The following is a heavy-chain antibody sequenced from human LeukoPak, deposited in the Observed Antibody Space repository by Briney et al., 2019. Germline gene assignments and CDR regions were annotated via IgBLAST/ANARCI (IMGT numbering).Heavy chain of an antibody. CDR2: IIPIFGTA. D-gene: IGHD3-22*01. J-gene: IGHJ3*02. Sequence: AAVKVSCKASGGTFSSYAISWVRQAPGQGLEWMGGIIPIFGTANYAQKFQGRGTITADKSTSTAYMELSSLRSEDTAVYYCARSSDDSSGYSHIWGQGTMVTVSS. V-gene: IGHV1-69*06. CDR1: GGTFSSYA. CDR3: ARSSDDSSGYSHI.